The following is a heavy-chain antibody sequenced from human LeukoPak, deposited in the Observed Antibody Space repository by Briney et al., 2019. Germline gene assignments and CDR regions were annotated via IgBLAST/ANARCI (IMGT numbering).Heavy chain of an antibody. D-gene: IGHD4-23*01. CDR3: VRDRGYSTFDY. CDR2: INQDGSEI. Sequence: GGSLRLSCEASGFLFSNSWMSWVRQAPGKGLEWVANINQDGSEINYVDSVKGRLTISRDNAKSSLYLQMDGLRAEDTAVYFCVRDRGYSTFDYWGQGTLVSVSS. CDR1: GFLFSNSW. J-gene: IGHJ4*02. V-gene: IGHV3-7*03.